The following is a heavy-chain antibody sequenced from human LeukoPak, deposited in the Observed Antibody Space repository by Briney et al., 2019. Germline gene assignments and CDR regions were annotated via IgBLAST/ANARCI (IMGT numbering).Heavy chain of an antibody. CDR1: GYSISSGYY. CDR3: ARRHYDFWSGYWSFDY. Sequence: SETLSLTCTVSGYSISSGYYWGWIRPPPGKGLEWIGSIYHSGSTYYNPSLKSRVTISVDTSKNQFSLSLSSVTAADTAVYYCARRHYDFWSGYWSFDYWGQGTLVTVSS. D-gene: IGHD3-3*01. V-gene: IGHV4-38-2*02. J-gene: IGHJ4*02. CDR2: IYHSGST.